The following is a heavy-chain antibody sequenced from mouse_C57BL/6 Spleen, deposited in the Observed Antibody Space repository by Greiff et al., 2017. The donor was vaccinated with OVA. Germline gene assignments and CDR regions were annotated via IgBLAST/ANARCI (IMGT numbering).Heavy chain of an antibody. D-gene: IGHD1-1*01. V-gene: IGHV1-64*01. CDR2: IHPNSGST. CDR3: ARGYYGSINWYFDV. CDR1: GYTFTSYW. Sequence: VQLQQPGAELVKPGASVKLSCKASGYTFTSYWMHWVKQRPGQGLEWIGMIHPNSGSTNYNEKFKSKATLTVDKSSSTAYMQLSSLTSEDSAVYYCARGYYGSINWYFDVWGTGTTVTVSS. J-gene: IGHJ1*03.